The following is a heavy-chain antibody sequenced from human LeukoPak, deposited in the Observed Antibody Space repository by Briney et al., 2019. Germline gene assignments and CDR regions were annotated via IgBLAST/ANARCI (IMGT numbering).Heavy chain of an antibody. V-gene: IGHV3-21*01. D-gene: IGHD6-19*01. CDR1: AFTFSSYS. Sequence: AGSLRLSCAASAFTFSSYSMNWVRQAPGNGLEWVSSISSSSRYIYYGDSVKGRFTISRDNAKNSLYLQMNSLRAEDTAVYYCAREHQWPPGYYGMDVWGQGTTVTVSS. CDR3: AREHQWPPGYYGMDV. CDR2: ISSSSRYI. J-gene: IGHJ6*02.